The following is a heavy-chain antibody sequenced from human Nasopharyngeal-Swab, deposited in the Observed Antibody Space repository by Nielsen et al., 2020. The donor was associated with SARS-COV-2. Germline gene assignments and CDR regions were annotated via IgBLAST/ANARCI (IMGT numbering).Heavy chain of an antibody. CDR1: GFTFSSYA. Sequence: GESLKISCAASGFTFSSYAMSWVRQAPGKGLEWVSAISGSGGSTYYADSVRGRFTISRDNSKNTLSLQMSSLRAEDTAVYYCARVANHSMDSWGQGTLVTVSS. D-gene: IGHD1-14*01. CDR3: ARVANHSMDS. V-gene: IGHV3-23*01. CDR2: ISGSGGST. J-gene: IGHJ4*02.